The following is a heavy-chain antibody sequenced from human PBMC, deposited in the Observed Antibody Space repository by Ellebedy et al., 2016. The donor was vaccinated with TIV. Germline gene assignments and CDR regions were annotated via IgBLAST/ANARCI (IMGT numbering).Heavy chain of an antibody. CDR1: GFTFSSYW. CDR2: INSDGSSI. CDR3: ARARYSSSRVLDP. D-gene: IGHD6-13*01. J-gene: IGHJ5*02. V-gene: IGHV3-74*01. Sequence: GESLKISCAASGFTFSSYWMHWVRQAPGKGLVWVSRINSDGSSISYADSVKGRFTISRDNAKNTLYLQMNSLRAEDTAVYYCARARYSSSRVLDPWGQGTLVTVSS.